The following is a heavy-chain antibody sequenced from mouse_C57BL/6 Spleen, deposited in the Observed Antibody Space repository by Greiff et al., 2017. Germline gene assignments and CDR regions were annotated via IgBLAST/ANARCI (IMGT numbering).Heavy chain of an antibody. CDR2: IDPSDSYT. J-gene: IGHJ4*01. Sequence: VQLQQPGAELVKPGASVKLSCKASGYTFTSYWMQWVKQRPGQGLEWIGEIDPSDSYTNYNQKFKGKATLTVDTSSSTAYMQLSSLTSEDSAVYYCARSILYYINYPYAMDYCGQGTSVTVSS. V-gene: IGHV1-50*01. CDR3: ARSILYYINYPYAMDY. D-gene: IGHD2-5*01. CDR1: GYTFTSYW.